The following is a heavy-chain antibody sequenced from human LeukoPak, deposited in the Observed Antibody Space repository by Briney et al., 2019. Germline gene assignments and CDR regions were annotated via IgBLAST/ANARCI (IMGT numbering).Heavy chain of an antibody. CDR2: ISSSSSYI. D-gene: IGHD1-1*01. V-gene: IGHV3-21*01. J-gene: IGHJ4*02. CDR3: ANPWGTGSDY. Sequence: GGSLRLSCAASGFTLSSYSMNWVRQAPGKGLEWVSSISSSSSYIYYADSVKGRFTISRDNAKNSLYLQMNSLRAEDTAVYYCANPWGTGSDYWGQGTLVTVSS. CDR1: GFTLSSYS.